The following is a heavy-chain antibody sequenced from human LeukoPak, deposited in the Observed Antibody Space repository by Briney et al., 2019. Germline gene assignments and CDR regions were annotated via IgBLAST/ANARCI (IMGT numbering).Heavy chain of an antibody. CDR1: EFTFSDAW. CDR3: TTVTVCTGSSCPGAFDH. CDR2: IKNKFNGETT. Sequence: GGSLRLSCAAAEFTFSDAWMNWVRQAPGKGLEWVGRIKNKFNGETTDYAAPVKGRFIISRDDSKKTLYLQMNSLKADDTAVYFCTTVTVCTGSSCPGAFDHWGQGALVTVSS. D-gene: IGHD2-8*02. V-gene: IGHV3-15*01. J-gene: IGHJ4*02.